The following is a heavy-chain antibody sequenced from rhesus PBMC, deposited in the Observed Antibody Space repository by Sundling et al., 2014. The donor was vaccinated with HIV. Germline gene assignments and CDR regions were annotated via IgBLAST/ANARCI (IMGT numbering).Heavy chain of an antibody. V-gene: IGHV3-115*02. D-gene: IGHD3-3*01. CDR2: IGGDSSYT. J-gene: IGHJ4*01. CDR3: ARQYYNIWTGYYKGFDY. CDR1: GFTFSGYE. Sequence: EVQLVESGGGLAKPGGSLRLSCAASGFTFSGYEMHWVRQAPGKGLESVSVIGGDSSYTHYADSVKGRFTISRDNAKNSLSLQMNSLRAEDTAVYYCARQYYNIWTGYYKGFDYWGQGVLVTVSS.